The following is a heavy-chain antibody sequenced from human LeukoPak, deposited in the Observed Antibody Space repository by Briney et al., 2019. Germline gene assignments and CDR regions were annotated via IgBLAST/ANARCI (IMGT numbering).Heavy chain of an antibody. Sequence: GRSLRLSCAASGFTFDDYAMHWVRPAPGKGLEWVSGISWNSGSIGYADSVKGRFTISRDNAKNSLYLQMNSLRAEDTALYYCAKAMPRFGWLSPFDYWGQGTLVTVSS. J-gene: IGHJ4*02. D-gene: IGHD6-19*01. V-gene: IGHV3-9*01. CDR2: ISWNSGSI. CDR1: GFTFDDYA. CDR3: AKAMPRFGWLSPFDY.